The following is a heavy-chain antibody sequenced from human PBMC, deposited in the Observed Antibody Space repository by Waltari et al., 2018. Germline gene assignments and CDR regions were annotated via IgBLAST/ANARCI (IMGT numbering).Heavy chain of an antibody. CDR3: AKAYSGYGYFDY. D-gene: IGHD5-12*01. CDR1: GFTFSSYA. Sequence: EVQLVESGGGLVPPGGSLRLSCAASGFTFSSYAISWVRQAPGKGLEWVSAIRGSGGSTYYADSVKGRFTISRDNSKNTLYLQMNSLRAEDTAVYYCAKAYSGYGYFDYWGQGTLVTVSS. CDR2: IRGSGGST. J-gene: IGHJ4*02. V-gene: IGHV3-23*04.